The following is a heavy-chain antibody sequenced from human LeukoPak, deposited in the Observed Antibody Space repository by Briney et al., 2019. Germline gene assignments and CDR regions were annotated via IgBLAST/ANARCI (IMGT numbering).Heavy chain of an antibody. CDR3: ARVSCSSTSCPRRDALDV. J-gene: IGHJ3*01. CDR1: GGSISYYY. V-gene: IGHV4-59*01. CDR2: IYYSGST. Sequence: SETLSLTCTGPGGSISYYYWSWIRQPPGKGLEWIGYIYYSGSTNYNPSLKSRVPISVDTSKNQFSLNLTSVTTADTAVYYCARVSCSSTSCPRRDALDVWGQGTMVTVSS. D-gene: IGHD2-2*01.